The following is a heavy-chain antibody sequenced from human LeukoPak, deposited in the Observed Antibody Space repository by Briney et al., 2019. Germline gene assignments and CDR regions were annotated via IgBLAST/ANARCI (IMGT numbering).Heavy chain of an antibody. CDR3: AGGGDY. CDR2: ISDTSSTI. V-gene: IGHV3-48*01. CDR1: GFTFSSYS. D-gene: IGHD1-26*01. Sequence: GGSLRLSCAASGFTFSSYSMNWVRQAPGKGLEWVSYISDTSSTIYYADSVKGRFTISRDNGKNSLYLQMNSLRAEDTAVYYCAGGGDYWGQRTLSPSRQ. J-gene: IGHJ4*02.